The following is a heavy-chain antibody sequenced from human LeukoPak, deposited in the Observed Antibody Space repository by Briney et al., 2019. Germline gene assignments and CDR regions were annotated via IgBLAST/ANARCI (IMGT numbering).Heavy chain of an antibody. V-gene: IGHV3-74*01. D-gene: IGHD4-17*01. CDR1: GFTFSNYW. Sequence: GGSLRLSCVASGFTFSNYWMHWVRQAPGKGLVWVSRIYGDESITNYADSVKGRFTISRDNAKHTLYLQMNSLKTEDTAVYYCTTKDYGDYGGFDYWGQGTLVTVSS. J-gene: IGHJ4*02. CDR3: TTKDYGDYGGFDY. CDR2: IYGDESIT.